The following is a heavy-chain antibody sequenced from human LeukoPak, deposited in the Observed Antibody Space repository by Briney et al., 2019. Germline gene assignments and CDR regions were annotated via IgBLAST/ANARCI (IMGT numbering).Heavy chain of an antibody. CDR2: LNEDGSDK. CDR1: GFTFSNYW. Sequence: GGSLRLSCTASGFTFSNYWMSWVRQAPGKGLEWVANLNEDGSDKFSVDSVEGRFTISRDNAKNSLYLQMNSLRAEDTAVYYCTRGTPTTRDFDYWGQGTLVTVSS. CDR3: TRGTPTTRDFDY. V-gene: IGHV3-7*01. J-gene: IGHJ4*02. D-gene: IGHD4-11*01.